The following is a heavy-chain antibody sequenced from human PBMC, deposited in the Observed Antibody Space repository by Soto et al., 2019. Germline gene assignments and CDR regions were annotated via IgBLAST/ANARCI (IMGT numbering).Heavy chain of an antibody. CDR2: IYYSGST. J-gene: IGHJ4*02. CDR3: ARALYSSFDY. CDR1: GGSIGSGGYY. V-gene: IGHV4-31*03. D-gene: IGHD2-21*01. Sequence: QVQLQESGPGLVKPSQTLSLTCTVSGGSIGSGGYYWSWIRQHPGKGLEWIGYIYYSGSTYYNPSLKGRVTISVDTSKNQFSLKLSSVTAADTVVYYCARALYSSFDYWGQGTLVTVSS.